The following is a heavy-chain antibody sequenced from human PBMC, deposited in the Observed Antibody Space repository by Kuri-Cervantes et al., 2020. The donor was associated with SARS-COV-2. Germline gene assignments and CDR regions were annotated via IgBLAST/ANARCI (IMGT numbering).Heavy chain of an antibody. CDR3: ASNMRDSSVPDAFDI. D-gene: IGHD3-22*01. V-gene: IGHV3-23*01. J-gene: IGHJ3*02. CDR1: GFTFSSYA. Sequence: GESLKISCAASGFTFSSYAMSWVRQAPGKGLEWVSTISRGGSSTYYADSVKGRFTISRDNSKNTLYLQMNSLGAEDTAVYYCASNMRDSSVPDAFDIWGQGTMVTVSS. CDR2: ISRGGSST.